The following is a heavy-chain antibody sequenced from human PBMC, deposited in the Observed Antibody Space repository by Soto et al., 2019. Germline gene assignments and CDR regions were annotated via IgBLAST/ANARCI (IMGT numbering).Heavy chain of an antibody. CDR3: ARTWELIKFDY. CDR2: IYDTGST. CDR1: GGSIRGSSYS. Sequence: QLQLQESGSGLVKPSQTLSLTCAVSGGSIRGSSYSWSWIRQPPGKGMEWIGYIYDTGSTHYNPSIKCPVTISVDTSKSQFTRNVNSVTAADTAVYYCARTWELIKFDYWGQGTRVTVSP. D-gene: IGHD1-26*01. J-gene: IGHJ4*02. V-gene: IGHV4-30-2*01.